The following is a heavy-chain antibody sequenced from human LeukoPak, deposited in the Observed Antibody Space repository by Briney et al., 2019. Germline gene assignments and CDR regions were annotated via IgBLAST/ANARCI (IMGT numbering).Heavy chain of an antibody. D-gene: IGHD5-18*01. CDR1: GFTFSSNA. CDR3: AKGKMVTQEYYFDY. V-gene: IGHV3-23*01. J-gene: IGHJ4*02. CDR2: ISGSGGST. Sequence: GGSLRLSCAASGFTFSSNAMSWVRQAPGKGLEWVSAISGSGGSTYYADSVKGRFTISRDNSKNTLYLQMNSLRAEDTAVYYCAKGKMVTQEYYFDYWGQGTLVTVSS.